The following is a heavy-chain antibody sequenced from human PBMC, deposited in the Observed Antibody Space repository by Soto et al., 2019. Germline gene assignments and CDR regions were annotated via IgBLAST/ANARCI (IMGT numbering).Heavy chain of an antibody. Sequence: GASVKVSCKASGYTFTSYYMHWVRQAPGQGLEWMGIINPSGGSTSYAQKFQGRVTMTRDTSTSTVYMELSSLRSEDTAVYYCARVQHIQLWLRRDYYGMDVWGQGTTVTVSS. CDR1: GYTFTSYY. J-gene: IGHJ6*02. V-gene: IGHV1-46*03. CDR3: ARVQHIQLWLRRDYYGMDV. D-gene: IGHD5-18*01. CDR2: INPSGGST.